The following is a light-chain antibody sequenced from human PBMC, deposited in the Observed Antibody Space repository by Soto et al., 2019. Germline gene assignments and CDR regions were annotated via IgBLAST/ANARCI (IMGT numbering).Light chain of an antibody. J-gene: IGKJ1*01. Sequence: DIQMTQSPSTLSASVGDRVTIACRASQSINIWLAWYQQKPGRAPKLLIYKASTLESWVPSRFSGSGSGTEFTLTISSLQPDDFATYYCQQYNVYWTFGQGTKVDIK. CDR1: QSINIW. CDR3: QQYNVYWT. CDR2: KAS. V-gene: IGKV1-5*03.